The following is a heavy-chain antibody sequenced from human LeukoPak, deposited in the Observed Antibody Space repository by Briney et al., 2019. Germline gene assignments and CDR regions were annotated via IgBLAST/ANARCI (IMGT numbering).Heavy chain of an antibody. D-gene: IGHD1-26*01. V-gene: IGHV3-30*02. CDR2: IRYDGSNK. J-gene: IGHJ4*02. Sequence: GGSLRLSCAASGFTFSSYGMHWVRQAPGKGLEWVAFIRYDGSNKYYADSVKGRFTISRDNSKNTLYLQMNSLRAEDTAVYYCANRIGATRGYYFDYWGQGTLVTVSS. CDR1: GFTFSSYG. CDR3: ANRIGATRGYYFDY.